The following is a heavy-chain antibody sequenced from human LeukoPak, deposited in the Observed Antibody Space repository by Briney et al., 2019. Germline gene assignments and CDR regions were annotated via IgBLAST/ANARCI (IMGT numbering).Heavy chain of an antibody. CDR1: GYTLTELS. CDR3: ARVAVAGKSWFDP. V-gene: IGHV1-3*01. CDR2: INAGNGNT. J-gene: IGHJ5*02. Sequence: ASVTVSCKVSGYTLTELSMHWVRQAPGKGLEWMGWINAGNGNTKYSQKFQGRVTITRDTSASTAYMELSSLRSEDTAVYYCARVAVAGKSWFDPWGQGTLVTVSS. D-gene: IGHD6-19*01.